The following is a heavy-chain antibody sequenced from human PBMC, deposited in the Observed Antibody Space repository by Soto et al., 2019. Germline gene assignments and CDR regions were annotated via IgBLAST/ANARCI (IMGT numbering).Heavy chain of an antibody. CDR2: IFYSGTT. J-gene: IGHJ4*02. Sequence: QVQLQESGPGLVKPSQTLSLTCTVSGGSISSGGYFWSWIRQPPGKGLEWIGNIFYSGTTYYNPSLKSRVNISVDTSKIQFSLKLSSVTAADTAVYFCARVVLYWGQGTLVTVYS. CDR3: ARVVLY. CDR1: GGSISSGGYF. V-gene: IGHV4-31*03. D-gene: IGHD6-13*01.